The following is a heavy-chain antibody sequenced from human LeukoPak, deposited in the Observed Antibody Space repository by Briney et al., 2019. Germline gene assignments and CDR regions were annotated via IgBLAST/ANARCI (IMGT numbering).Heavy chain of an antibody. J-gene: IGHJ3*02. D-gene: IGHD2-8*02. CDR1: GYSISSGYY. V-gene: IGHV4-38-2*02. CDR3: ARDVTTLVAFDI. CDR2: IYHSGST. Sequence: SQTLSLTCTVSGYSISSGYYWGWIRQPPGKGLEWIGSIYHSGSTYYNPSLKSRVTISVDTSKNQFSLKLSSVTAADTAVYYCARDVTTLVAFDIWGQGTMVTVSS.